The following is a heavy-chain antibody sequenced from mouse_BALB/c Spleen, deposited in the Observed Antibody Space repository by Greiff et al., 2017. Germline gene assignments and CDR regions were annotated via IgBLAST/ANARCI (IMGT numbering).Heavy chain of an antibody. D-gene: IGHD2-1*01. CDR1: GFNIKDYY. V-gene: IGHV14-4*02. J-gene: IGHJ4*01. CDR3: NALLEAMDD. CDR2: IDPENGDT. Sequence: VQLQQSGAELVRSGASVKLSCTASGFNIKDYYMHWVKQRPEQGLEWIGWIDPENGDTEYAPKFQGKATMTADTSSNTAYLQLSSLTSEDTAVYYCNALLEAMDDWGQGTSVTVSS.